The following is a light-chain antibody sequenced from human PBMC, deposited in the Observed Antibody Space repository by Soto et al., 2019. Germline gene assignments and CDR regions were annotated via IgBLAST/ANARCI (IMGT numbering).Light chain of an antibody. CDR3: QQYDSYSYT. Sequence: DIQMTQSPSTLSASVGDRVTITCRASKSMSSWLAWYQQKPGRAPNLLIYKASTLESGVPSRFSGSGSGTEFTLTISSLQPDDFATYYCQQYDSYSYTFGQGTKLEIK. CDR2: KAS. V-gene: IGKV1-5*03. J-gene: IGKJ2*01. CDR1: KSMSSW.